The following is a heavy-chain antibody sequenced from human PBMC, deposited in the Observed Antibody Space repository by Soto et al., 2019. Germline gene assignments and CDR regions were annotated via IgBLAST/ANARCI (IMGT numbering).Heavy chain of an antibody. CDR1: GGSISSYY. CDR2: IYTSGST. D-gene: IGHD3-3*01. Sequence: LSLTCTVSGGSISSYYWSWIRQPAGKGLEWIGRIYTSGSTNYNPSLKSRVTMSVDTSKNQFSLKLSSVTAADTAVYYCARDVSPAVFWSGSYFYYYGMDVWGQGTTVTVSS. J-gene: IGHJ6*02. CDR3: ARDVSPAVFWSGSYFYYYGMDV. V-gene: IGHV4-4*07.